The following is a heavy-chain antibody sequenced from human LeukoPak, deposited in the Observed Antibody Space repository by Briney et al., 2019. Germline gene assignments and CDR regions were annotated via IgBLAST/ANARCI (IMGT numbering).Heavy chain of an antibody. D-gene: IGHD4-17*01. CDR3: ARHDYGDYYAFDI. J-gene: IGHJ3*02. CDR1: GYTFTSYY. V-gene: IGHV1-2*06. Sequence: GASVKVSCKASGYTFTSYYMHWVRQAPGQGLEWMGRINPNSGGTNYAQKFQGRVTMTRDTSISTAYMELSRLRSDDTAVYYCARHDYGDYYAFDIWGQGTMVTVSS. CDR2: INPNSGGT.